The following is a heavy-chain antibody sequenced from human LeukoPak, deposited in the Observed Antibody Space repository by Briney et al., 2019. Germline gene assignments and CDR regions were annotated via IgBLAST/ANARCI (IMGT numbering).Heavy chain of an antibody. D-gene: IGHD3-3*01. V-gene: IGHV3-21*01. Sequence: PGGSLRLSCAASGFTFSSYSMNWVRQAPGKGLEWVSSISSSSSYIYYADSVKGRFTISRDNAKNSLYLQMNSLRAEDTAVYYCARVFRAYYYYMDVWGQGTLVTVSS. J-gene: IGHJ6*03. CDR1: GFTFSSYS. CDR3: ARVFRAYYYYMDV. CDR2: ISSSSSYI.